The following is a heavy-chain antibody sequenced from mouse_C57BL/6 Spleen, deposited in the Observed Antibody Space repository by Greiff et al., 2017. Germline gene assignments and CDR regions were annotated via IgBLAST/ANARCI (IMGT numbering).Heavy chain of an antibody. CDR1: GYTFTDYE. CDR3: TREGNYDYSFAY. Sequence: QVQLQQSGAELVRPGASVTLSCKASGYTFTDYEMHWVKQTPVHGLEWIGAIDPETGGTAYNQKFKGKAILTADTSSSTAYMELRSLTSEYSAVYYCTREGNYDYSFAYWGQGTLVTVSA. D-gene: IGHD2-4*01. CDR2: IDPETGGT. V-gene: IGHV1-15*01. J-gene: IGHJ3*01.